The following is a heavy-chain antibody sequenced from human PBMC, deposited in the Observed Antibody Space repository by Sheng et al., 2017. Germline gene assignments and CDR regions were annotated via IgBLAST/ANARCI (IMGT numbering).Heavy chain of an antibody. Sequence: QVQLIQSGAEVKRPGASVKVSCKASGYTFSNYDISWVRQATGQGLEWMGWMNPNSGNRGFVQKFRDRVTTSVDTSTHTVYMELSSLRSEDTAVYYCARTPGDYYGSGSNFDYWGQGTLVTVSS. CDR2: MNPNSGNR. CDR3: ARTPGDYYGSGSNFDY. J-gene: IGHJ4*02. D-gene: IGHD3-10*01. V-gene: IGHV1-8*02. CDR1: GYTFSNYD.